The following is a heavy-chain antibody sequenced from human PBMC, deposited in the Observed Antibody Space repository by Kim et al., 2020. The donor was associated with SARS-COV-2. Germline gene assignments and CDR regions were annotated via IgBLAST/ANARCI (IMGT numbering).Heavy chain of an antibody. V-gene: IGHV3-30*18. D-gene: IGHD6-13*01. CDR1: GFTFNSYG. CDR3: AKDRGSSWSRFDY. Sequence: GGSLRLSCVDSGFTFNSYGVHWVRQAPGKGLEWVAVISYDGSDKYYAVSVKGRFTISRDNSKNTLYLQMNSLRTEDTAVYYCAKDRGSSWSRFDYWGQGT. J-gene: IGHJ4*02. CDR2: ISYDGSDK.